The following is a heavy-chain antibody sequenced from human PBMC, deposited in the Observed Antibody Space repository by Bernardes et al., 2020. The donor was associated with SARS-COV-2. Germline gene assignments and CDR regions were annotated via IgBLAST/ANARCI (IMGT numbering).Heavy chain of an antibody. CDR2: ISDNSVTT. J-gene: IGHJ5*01. D-gene: IGHD4-17*01. CDR1: GFTFSSYA. Sequence: GGSLRLSCAASGFTFSSYAMSWVRQAPGKGLEWVSIISDNSVTTYYADSVKGRFTISRDNSISTLYLQMNSLRAEDTALYYCAKDGGPTVTHDSWGQGTLVTVAS. CDR3: AKDGGPTVTHDS. V-gene: IGHV3-23*01.